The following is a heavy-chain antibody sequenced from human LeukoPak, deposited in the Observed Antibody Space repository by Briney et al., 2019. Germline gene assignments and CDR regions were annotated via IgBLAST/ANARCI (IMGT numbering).Heavy chain of an antibody. V-gene: IGHV3-64D*06. J-gene: IGHJ6*02. CDR1: GFTFSHYS. CDR2: ISSNGGST. CDR3: VKGMEDYDILTGVLDV. D-gene: IGHD3-9*01. Sequence: GGSLRLSCVASGFTFSHYSMNWVRQAPGKGLEYVSAISSNGGSTYYADSVKGRFTISRDNSKNTLYLQMSSLRAEDTAVYYCVKGMEDYDILTGVLDVWGQGTTVTVSS.